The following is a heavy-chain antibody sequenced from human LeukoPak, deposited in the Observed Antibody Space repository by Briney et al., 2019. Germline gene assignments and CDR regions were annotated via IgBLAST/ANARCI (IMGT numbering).Heavy chain of an antibody. CDR3: HGSGSYYNNWFDP. CDR2: INHSGST. D-gene: IGHD3-10*01. V-gene: IGHV4-34*01. J-gene: IGHJ5*02. CDR1: GGSFGGYY. Sequence: PSETLSLTCAVYGGSFGGYYWSWIRQPPGKGLEWIGEINHSGSTNYNPSLKSRVTISVDTSKNQFSLKLSSVTAADTAVYYCHGSGSYYNNWFDPWGQGTLVTVSS.